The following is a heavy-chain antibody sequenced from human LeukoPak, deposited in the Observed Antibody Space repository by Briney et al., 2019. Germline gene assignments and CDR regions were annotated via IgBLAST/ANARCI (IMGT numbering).Heavy chain of an antibody. D-gene: IGHD4-17*01. J-gene: IGHJ4*02. CDR3: ARRYGDSRGYFFDY. V-gene: IGHV4-4*02. CDR1: GFTFSSYAM. CDR2: IYHGGTT. Sequence: GSLRLSCAASGFTFSSYAMSWVRQSPGKGLEWVGEIYHGGTTNYNPSLKSRVTISVDKSKKQFSLKVTPVTAADTAVYYCARRYGDSRGYFFDYWGQGTLVTVS.